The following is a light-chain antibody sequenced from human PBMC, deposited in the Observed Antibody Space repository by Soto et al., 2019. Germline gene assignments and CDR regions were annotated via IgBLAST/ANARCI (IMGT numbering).Light chain of an antibody. CDR3: QQRSNGPVT. CDR1: QSVSTY. CDR2: DAS. Sequence: EIVLTQSPATLSLSPGERATLSCRASQSVSTYLAWYQQKPGQAPRLLIYDASSRATGIPARFSGSGSGTEFTLTISSLEPEDFALYYCQQRSNGPVTFGQGTRVEIK. V-gene: IGKV3-11*01. J-gene: IGKJ1*01.